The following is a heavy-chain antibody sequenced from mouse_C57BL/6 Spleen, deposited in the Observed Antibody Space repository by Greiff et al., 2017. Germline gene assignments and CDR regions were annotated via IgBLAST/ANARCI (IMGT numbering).Heavy chain of an antibody. CDR2: IWSGGST. J-gene: IGHJ2*01. CDR1: GFSLTSYG. Sequence: QVQLQQSGPGLVQPSQSLSITCTVSGFSLTSYGVHWVRQSPGQGLEWLGVIWSGGSTDYNAAFMSRLSITNDKSKSQVFFKMNSLQADDTAIYYCAKSVSYSYFDYWGQGTTLTVSS. D-gene: IGHD2-12*01. V-gene: IGHV2-5*01. CDR3: AKSVSYSYFDY.